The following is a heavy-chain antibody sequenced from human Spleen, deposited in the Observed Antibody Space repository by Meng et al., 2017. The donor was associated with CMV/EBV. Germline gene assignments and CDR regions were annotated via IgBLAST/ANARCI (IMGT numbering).Heavy chain of an antibody. J-gene: IGHJ4*02. Sequence: ACGFTFRSCCLHWVRQSPGKGLEWVAVISYDGSDRYYADSVKGRFTISRDNSKNTLYLQMNSLRAEDTAVYYCARDRDHWLGVVDYWGQGALVTVSS. CDR1: GFTFRSCC. CDR2: ISYDGSDR. D-gene: IGHD1-14*01. CDR3: ARDRDHWLGVVDY. V-gene: IGHV3-30*04.